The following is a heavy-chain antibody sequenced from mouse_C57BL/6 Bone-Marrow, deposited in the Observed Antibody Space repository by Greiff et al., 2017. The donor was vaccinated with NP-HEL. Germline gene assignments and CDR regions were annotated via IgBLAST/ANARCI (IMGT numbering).Heavy chain of an antibody. V-gene: IGHV5-6*01. J-gene: IGHJ3*01. D-gene: IGHD1-1*02. CDR2: ISSGGSYT. CDR1: GFTFSSYG. Sequence: EVQGVESGGDLVKPGGSLKLSCAASGFTFSSYGMSWVPQTPDKRLEWVATISSGGSYTYYPDSVKGRFTISRDNAKNTLYLQMSSLKSEDTAMDYCAPCGWDSAWFAYWGQGTLVTVSA. CDR3: APCGWDSAWFAY.